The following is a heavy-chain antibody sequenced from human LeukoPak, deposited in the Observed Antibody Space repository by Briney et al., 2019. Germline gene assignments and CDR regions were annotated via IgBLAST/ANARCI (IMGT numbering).Heavy chain of an antibody. CDR2: IYYSGST. V-gene: IGHV4-59*01. J-gene: IGHJ4*02. CDR3: ARDHEDPYYFDY. CDR1: GGSISSYY. Sequence: SETLSLTCTVSGGSISSYYWSWIRQPPGKGLEWIGYIYYSGSTNYNPSLKSRVTISVDTSKNQFSLKLSSVTAADTAVYYCARDHEDPYYFDYWGQGTLVTDSS.